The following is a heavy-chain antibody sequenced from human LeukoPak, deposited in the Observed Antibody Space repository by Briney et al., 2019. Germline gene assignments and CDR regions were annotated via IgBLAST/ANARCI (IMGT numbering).Heavy chain of an antibody. V-gene: IGHV3-30-3*01. CDR2: ISYDGSNK. J-gene: IGHJ4*02. D-gene: IGHD6-6*01. Sequence: GGSLRLSCAASGFTFSSYAMHWVRQAPGKGLEWVAVISYDGSNKYYADSVKGRFTISRDNSKNTLYLQMNSLRAEDTAVYYCAKDPIAARFFDYWGQGTLVAVSS. CDR1: GFTFSSYA. CDR3: AKDPIAARFFDY.